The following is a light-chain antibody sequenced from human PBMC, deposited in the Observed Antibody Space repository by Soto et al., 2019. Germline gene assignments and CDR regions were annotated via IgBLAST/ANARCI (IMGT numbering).Light chain of an antibody. V-gene: IGLV2-11*01. CDR3: CSYAGRYTFWV. J-gene: IGLJ3*02. CDR2: DVT. CDR1: NSDIGGYNY. Sequence: QSALTQPRSVSGSPGQSVTISCTGTNSDIGGYNYVSWYQQHPGKAPKVMIYDVTRRPSGVPDRFSGAKSGNTASLTISGLQAEDEAEYYCCSYAGRYTFWVFVGGTKLTAL.